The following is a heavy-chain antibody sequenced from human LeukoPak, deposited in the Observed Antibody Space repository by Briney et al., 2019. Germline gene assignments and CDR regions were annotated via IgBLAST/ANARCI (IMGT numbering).Heavy chain of an antibody. CDR1: AGSINSGGYY. V-gene: IGHV4-31*03. J-gene: IGHJ6*03. CDR3: ARAPKGMTTVRYYYYYYMDV. Sequence: SETLSLTCTVSAGSINSGGYYWNWVRQHPGKGLEWIGYIYYSGSTFYNPSLKSRVTMSVDTSKNQFSLKLSSVTAADTAVYYCARAPKGMTTVRYYYYYYMDVWGKGTTVTVSS. CDR2: IYYSGST. D-gene: IGHD4-11*01.